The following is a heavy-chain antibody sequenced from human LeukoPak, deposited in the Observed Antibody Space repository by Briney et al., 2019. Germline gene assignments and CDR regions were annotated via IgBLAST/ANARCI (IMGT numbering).Heavy chain of an antibody. J-gene: IGHJ6*02. V-gene: IGHV3-23*01. CDR3: VRRAAVRGMDF. D-gene: IGHD1-14*01. CDR1: GFIFDTHT. CDR2: ISGSGDST. Sequence: GGSLRLSCTASGFIFDTHTLTWVRQAPGKGLEWVANISGSGDSTNYGDSVKGRFTISRDNFKRTVHLEMSNLRADDTAMYYCVRRAAVRGMDFWGLGTTVIVSS.